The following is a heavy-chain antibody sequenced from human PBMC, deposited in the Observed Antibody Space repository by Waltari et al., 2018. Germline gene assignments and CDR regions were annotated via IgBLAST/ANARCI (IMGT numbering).Heavy chain of an antibody. J-gene: IGHJ3*02. CDR2: IIPILGIA. CDR1: GGTFSSYA. D-gene: IGHD6-6*01. Sequence: QVQLVQSGAEVKKPGSSVKVSCKASGGTFSSYAISWVRQAPGQGLEWMGGIIPILGIANYAQKCQGRVTITADESTSTAYMELSSLRSEDTAVYYCAREGEARDAFDIWGQGTMVTVSS. CDR3: AREGEARDAFDI. V-gene: IGHV1-69*04.